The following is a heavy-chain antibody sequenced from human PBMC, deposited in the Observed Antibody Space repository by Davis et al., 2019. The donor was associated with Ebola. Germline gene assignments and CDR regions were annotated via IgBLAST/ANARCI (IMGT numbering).Heavy chain of an antibody. V-gene: IGHV4-39*01. J-gene: IGHJ5*02. Sequence: PSETLSLTCTVSGGSISSSSYYWGWIRQPPGKGLEWIGSIYYSGSTYYNPSLKSRVTISVDTSKNQFSLKLSSVTAADTAVYYCATNRYYGDYDNGWFDPWGQGTLVTVSS. CDR2: IYYSGST. CDR3: ATNRYYGDYDNGWFDP. CDR1: GGSISSSSYY. D-gene: IGHD4-17*01.